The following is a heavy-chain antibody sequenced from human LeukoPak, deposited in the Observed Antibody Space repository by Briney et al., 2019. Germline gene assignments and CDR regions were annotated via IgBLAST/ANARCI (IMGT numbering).Heavy chain of an antibody. CDR2: IYYSGST. CDR1: GGSISSSSYY. J-gene: IGHJ4*02. D-gene: IGHD3-10*01. Sequence: SETLSLTCTVSGGSISSSSYYWGWIRQPPGKGLEWIGSIYYSGSTYYNPSLKSRVTISVDTSKNQFSLKLSSVTAADTAVYYCAGLYGSGSLTFNYWGQGTLVTVSS. CDR3: AGLYGSGSLTFNY. V-gene: IGHV4-39*01.